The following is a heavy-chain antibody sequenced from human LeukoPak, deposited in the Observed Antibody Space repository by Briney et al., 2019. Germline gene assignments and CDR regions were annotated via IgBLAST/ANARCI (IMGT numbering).Heavy chain of an antibody. CDR3: ARFNSAVAATRVDWFDP. D-gene: IGHD2-15*01. V-gene: IGHV4-59*01. J-gene: IGHJ5*02. CDR2: IYYTGST. Sequence: SETLSLTCGVSGGAITNYYWNWIRQAPGKGLEWLGYIYYTGSTTYNPSVKSRITISLDTSKKQISLKLRSVTAADTAVYYCARFNSAVAATRVDWFDPWGQGTLVTVSS. CDR1: GGAITNYY.